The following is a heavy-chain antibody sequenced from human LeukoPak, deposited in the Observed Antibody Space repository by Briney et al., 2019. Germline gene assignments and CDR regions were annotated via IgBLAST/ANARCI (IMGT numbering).Heavy chain of an antibody. Sequence: SETLSLTCTVSGGSISSSSYYWGWIRQPPGKGLEWIGTIYYSGSTYYNPSLKSRVTVSEDTSKNQFSLKLSSVTAADTAVYYCARPAYGSGSYSGFDYWGQGTLVTVSS. CDR1: GGSISSSSYY. CDR2: IYYSGST. V-gene: IGHV4-39*01. D-gene: IGHD3-10*01. J-gene: IGHJ4*02. CDR3: ARPAYGSGSYSGFDY.